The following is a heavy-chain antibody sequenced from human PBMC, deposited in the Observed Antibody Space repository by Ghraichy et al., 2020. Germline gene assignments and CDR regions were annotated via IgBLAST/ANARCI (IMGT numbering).Heavy chain of an antibody. Sequence: GGSLRLSCVGSGFTFSSYSMNWVRQSPGKGLEWVSYITSSSRTKSYADSVKGRFTISRDNAQNSLYLQIDSLRDEDTAVYYCARGATVVRFDFDAGMDAWGPGTTVTGSS. CDR2: ITSSSRTK. CDR3: ARGATVVRFDFDAGMDA. D-gene: IGHD4-23*01. J-gene: IGHJ6*02. V-gene: IGHV3-48*02. CDR1: GFTFSSYS.